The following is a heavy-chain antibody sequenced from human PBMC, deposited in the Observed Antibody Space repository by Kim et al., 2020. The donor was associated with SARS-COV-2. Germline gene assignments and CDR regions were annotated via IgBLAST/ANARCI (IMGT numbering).Heavy chain of an antibody. CDR2: IYYSGST. Sequence: SETLSLTCTVSSGSISSYSWSWIRQPPGKGLEWIGYIYYSGSTNYNPSLKIRVTISVYTSKNQFSLKLSSVTAADTAVYYCARQGHYYGSGSYTHDAFDIWGQGTMVTVSS. V-gene: IGHV4-59*01. CDR1: SGSISSYS. D-gene: IGHD3-10*01. J-gene: IGHJ3*02. CDR3: ARQGHYYGSGSYTHDAFDI.